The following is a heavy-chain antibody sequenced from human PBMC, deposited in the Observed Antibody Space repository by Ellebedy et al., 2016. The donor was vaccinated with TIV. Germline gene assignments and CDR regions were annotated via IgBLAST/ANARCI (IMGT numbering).Heavy chain of an antibody. D-gene: IGHD2-2*01. CDR1: GFTFSDYY. CDR2: ISSSGSTI. Sequence: GESLKISCAASGFTFSDYYMSWIRQAPGKGLEWVSYISSSGSTIYYADSVKGRFTISRDNAKNSLYLQMNSLRAEDTAVYYCARRGYQLAFDIWGQGTMVTVSS. CDR3: ARRGYQLAFDI. V-gene: IGHV3-11*01. J-gene: IGHJ3*02.